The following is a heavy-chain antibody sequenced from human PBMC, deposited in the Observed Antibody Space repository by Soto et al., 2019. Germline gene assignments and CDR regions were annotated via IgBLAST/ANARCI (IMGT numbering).Heavy chain of an antibody. V-gene: IGHV4-39*01. CDR2: VYYSVTT. CDR3: ARRRASSNYYFDY. D-gene: IGHD4-4*01. J-gene: IGHJ4*02. Sequence: TLSLTCNVSGGSISSSSYYWGWIRQPPGKGLEWIGNVYYSVTTYYNPSLKSRLTISVDTSKNQFSLKLSSVTAADTAVYYCARRRASSNYYFDYWGQGTLVTVYS. CDR1: GGSISSSSYY.